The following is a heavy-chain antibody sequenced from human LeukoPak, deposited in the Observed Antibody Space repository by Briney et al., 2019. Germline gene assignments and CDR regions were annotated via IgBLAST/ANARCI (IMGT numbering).Heavy chain of an antibody. CDR1: GYTFTGYY. CDR2: INPNSGGT. CDR3: ARDGDYGYYYMDV. V-gene: IGHV1-2*02. J-gene: IGHJ6*03. Sequence: ASVKVSCKASGYTFTGYYMHWVRQAPGQGLEWMGWINPNSGGTNYAQKFQGRVTTTRDTSISTAYMELSRLRSDDTAVYYCARDGDYGYYYMDVWGKGTTVTVSS. D-gene: IGHD4/OR15-4a*01.